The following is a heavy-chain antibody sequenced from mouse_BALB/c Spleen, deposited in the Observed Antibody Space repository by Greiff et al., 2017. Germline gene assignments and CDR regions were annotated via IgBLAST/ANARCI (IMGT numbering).Heavy chain of an antibody. D-gene: IGHD1-1*01. V-gene: IGHV5-17*02. CDR1: GFTFSSFG. CDR3: ARSGPTRSSGYYFDY. CDR2: ISSGSSTI. Sequence: EVQRVESGGGLVQPGGSRKLSCAASGFTFSSFGMHWVRQAPEKGLEWVAYISSGSSTIYYADTVKGRFTISRDNPKNTLFLQMTSLRSEDTAMYYCARSGPTRSSGYYFDYWGQGTTLTVSS. J-gene: IGHJ2*01.